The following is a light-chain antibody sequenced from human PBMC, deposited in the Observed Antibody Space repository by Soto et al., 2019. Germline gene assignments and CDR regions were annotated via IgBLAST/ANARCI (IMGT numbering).Light chain of an antibody. V-gene: IGLV2-14*01. Sequence: QSALTQPRSVSGSPGQSVTISCTGTSSDVGAYNYVSWYQQHPGKAPKLVIYEVRNRPSGVSYRFSGSKSGNTASLTISGLQAEDEADYYCSSFTSSSTSVFGTGTKLTVL. J-gene: IGLJ1*01. CDR1: SSDVGAYNY. CDR2: EVR. CDR3: SSFTSSSTSV.